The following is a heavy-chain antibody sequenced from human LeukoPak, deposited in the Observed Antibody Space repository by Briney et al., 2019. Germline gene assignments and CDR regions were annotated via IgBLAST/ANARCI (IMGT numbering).Heavy chain of an antibody. D-gene: IGHD6-19*01. J-gene: IGHJ4*02. CDR3: AKEGIATRGWYQYYFDY. CDR1: GFTFSSYA. Sequence: GGSLRLSCAASGFTFSSYAMSWVRQAPGKGLEWVSAISGSGGSTYYADSVKGRFTISRDNAKNSLYLQMNSLRAEDTAVYYSAKEGIATRGWYQYYFDYWGQGTLVTVSS. CDR2: ISGSGGST. V-gene: IGHV3-23*01.